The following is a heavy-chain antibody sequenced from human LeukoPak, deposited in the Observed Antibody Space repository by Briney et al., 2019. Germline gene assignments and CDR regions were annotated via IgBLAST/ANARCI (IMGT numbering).Heavy chain of an antibody. CDR2: ISAYNGNT. CDR3: ARVPVVPAARGSHYYYYYMDV. D-gene: IGHD2-2*01. J-gene: IGHJ6*03. V-gene: IGHV1-18*01. CDR1: GYTFTSYG. Sequence: ASVKASCKASGYTFTSYGISWVRQAPGQGLEWMGWISAYNGNTNYAQKLQGRVTMTTDTSTSTAYMELRSLRSDDTAVYYCARVPVVPAARGSHYYYYYMDVWGKGTTVTVSS.